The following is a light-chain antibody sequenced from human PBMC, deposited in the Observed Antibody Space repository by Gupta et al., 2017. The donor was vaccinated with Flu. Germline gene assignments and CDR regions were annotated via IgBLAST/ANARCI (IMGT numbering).Light chain of an antibody. J-gene: IGLJ2*01. V-gene: IGLV3-1*01. CDR3: QAWDSSTDSVV. CDR2: QDR. Sequence: SYELTQPPSVSVSPGQTASITCSGDKLGDKYACWYQQKPGQAPVLLIYQDRKRPSGIPERFSGSNSGTTATLTISGPQARDEADYYCQAWDSSTDSVVFGGGTKLTVL. CDR1: KLGDKY.